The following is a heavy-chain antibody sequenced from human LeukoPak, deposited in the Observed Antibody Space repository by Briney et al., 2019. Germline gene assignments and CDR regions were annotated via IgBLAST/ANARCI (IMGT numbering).Heavy chain of an antibody. CDR3: AKDSYGPGSLYYYYYMDV. Sequence: GGSLRLSCAASGFTFSDSYMTWVRQAPGKGVEWVAYISGSGHDINYSESAKGRFTISRDNAKNSLYLQMSSLRAEDTAVYYCAKDSYGPGSLYYYYYMDVWGKGTTVTISS. CDR2: ISGSGHDI. D-gene: IGHD3-10*01. V-gene: IGHV3-11*04. J-gene: IGHJ6*03. CDR1: GFTFSDSY.